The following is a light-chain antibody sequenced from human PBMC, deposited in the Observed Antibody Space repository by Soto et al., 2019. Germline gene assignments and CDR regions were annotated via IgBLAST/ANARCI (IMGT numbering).Light chain of an antibody. CDR2: EVR. CDR3: SSFTSRSSLI. V-gene: IGLV2-14*01. Sequence: QSALTQPASVSGSPGQSITIFCAGTMRDIGAYNLVSWYQQHPGRAPQLIIYEVRNRPSGSSFRFSGSKSGNMASLTISGLQAEDEADYYCSSFTSRSSLIFGGGTKVTVL. CDR1: MRDIGAYNL. J-gene: IGLJ2*01.